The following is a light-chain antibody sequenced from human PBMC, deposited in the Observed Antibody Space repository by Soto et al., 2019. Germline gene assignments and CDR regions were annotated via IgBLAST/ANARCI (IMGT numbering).Light chain of an antibody. CDR3: QQYENLPT. Sequence: DIQMTQTPSSLSASVGDRVTITCQASQDISNYLNWYQQKPGKAPKLLISDASNLGTGVPSRFSGSGSGTDFIFTITNLQPEDIATYYCQQYENLPTFGQGTLLEI. CDR1: QDISNY. V-gene: IGKV1-33*01. J-gene: IGKJ5*01. CDR2: DAS.